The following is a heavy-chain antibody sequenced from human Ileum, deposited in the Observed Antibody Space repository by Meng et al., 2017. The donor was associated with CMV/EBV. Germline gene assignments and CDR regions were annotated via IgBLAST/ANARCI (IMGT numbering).Heavy chain of an antibody. D-gene: IGHD2-8*01. CDR2: IRSKAYGGTT. CDR3: TRGYCTNGVGPHHSYYYGMDV. J-gene: IGHJ6*02. V-gene: IGHV3-49*04. CDR1: GFTFGDYA. Sequence: GESLKISCTASGFTFGDYAMSWVRQAPGKGLEWVGFIRSKAYGGTTEYAASVKGRFTISRDDSKSIAYLQMNSLKTEDTAVYYCTRGYCTNGVGPHHSYYYGMDVWGQGTTVTVSS.